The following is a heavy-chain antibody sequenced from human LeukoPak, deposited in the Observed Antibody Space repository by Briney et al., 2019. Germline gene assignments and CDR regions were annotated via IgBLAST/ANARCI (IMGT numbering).Heavy chain of an antibody. CDR2: ISSSGSTI. J-gene: IGHJ4*02. CDR3: ARVAIVGATPNDY. D-gene: IGHD1-26*01. Sequence: GGSLRLSCAASGFTFSSYEMNWVRQAPGKGLEWVSYISSSGSTIYYADSVKGRFTISRDNAKNSLYLQMNSLRAEDTAVYYCARVAIVGATPNDYWGQGTLVTVSS. V-gene: IGHV3-48*03. CDR1: GFTFSSYE.